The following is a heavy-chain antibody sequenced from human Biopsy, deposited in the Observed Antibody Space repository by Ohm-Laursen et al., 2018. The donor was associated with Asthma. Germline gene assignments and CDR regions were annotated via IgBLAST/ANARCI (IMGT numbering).Heavy chain of an antibody. CDR3: AKDRDYDILTGPPGFDY. CDR1: GFTFSSYA. Sequence: SLRLSCSASGFTFSSYAMSWVRQAPGKGLEWVSAISGSGGSTHYADSVKARFTISRDNSKNTLYLQMNSLRAEDTAVYYCAKDRDYDILTGPPGFDYWGQGTLVTVSS. D-gene: IGHD3-9*01. CDR2: ISGSGGST. V-gene: IGHV3-23*01. J-gene: IGHJ4*02.